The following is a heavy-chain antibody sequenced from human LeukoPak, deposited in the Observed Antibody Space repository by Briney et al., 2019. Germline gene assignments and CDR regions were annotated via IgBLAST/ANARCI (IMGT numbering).Heavy chain of an antibody. J-gene: IGHJ4*02. V-gene: IGHV3-48*02. Sequence: GGSLRLSCAASGFTFSSYSMNWVRQAPGKGLEWVSYISGSTSTIYSADSVKGRFTISRDNAKNSLYLQMNSLRDEDTAVYYCARGRYTSRLPFDHWGQGTLVTVSS. CDR3: ARGRYTSRLPFDH. CDR2: ISGSTSTI. CDR1: GFTFSSYS. D-gene: IGHD6-19*01.